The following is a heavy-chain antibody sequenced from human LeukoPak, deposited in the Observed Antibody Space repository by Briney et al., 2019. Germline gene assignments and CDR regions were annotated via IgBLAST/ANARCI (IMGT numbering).Heavy chain of an antibody. J-gene: IGHJ4*02. D-gene: IGHD3-22*01. CDR2: IKSKTDGGTT. Sequence: GGSLTLPCAASGFTFSNAWMSWLRQAPGKEREWVGRIKSKTDGGTTDYAAPVKGRFNISRDDSKNTLYLQMNSLKTEDTAVYYCTTVPSYYESSGYYYYWGQGTLVTVSS. V-gene: IGHV3-15*01. CDR3: TTVPSYYESSGYYYY. CDR1: GFTFSNAW.